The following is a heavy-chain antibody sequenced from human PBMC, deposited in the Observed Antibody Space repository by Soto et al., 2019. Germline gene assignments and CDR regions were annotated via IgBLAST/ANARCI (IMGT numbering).Heavy chain of an antibody. V-gene: IGHV3-74*01. J-gene: IGHJ4*02. D-gene: IGHD3-10*01. Sequence: EVQLVESGGGLVQPGGSLRLSCAASGFTFSSYWMHWVRQAPGKGLVWVSRINGDGSSTNYADSVKGRFTISRDNAKNTLYLPMNSLRAEDTALYYCARGRQYGYYVDYWGQGTLVTVSS. CDR3: ARGRQYGYYVDY. CDR1: GFTFSSYW. CDR2: INGDGSST.